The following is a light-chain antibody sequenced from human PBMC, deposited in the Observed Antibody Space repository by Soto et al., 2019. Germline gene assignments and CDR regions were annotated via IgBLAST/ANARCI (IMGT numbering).Light chain of an antibody. CDR2: LNSDGSH. V-gene: IGLV4-69*01. CDR1: SGHSSYA. Sequence: QPVLTQSPSASASLGASVKLTCTLSSGHSSYAIAWHQQQPEKGPRYLMKLNSDGSHSKGDGIPDRFSGSSSGAGRYLTISSLQSEDEADYYCQTWGTGIQVFGTGTKLTVL. CDR3: QTWGTGIQV. J-gene: IGLJ1*01.